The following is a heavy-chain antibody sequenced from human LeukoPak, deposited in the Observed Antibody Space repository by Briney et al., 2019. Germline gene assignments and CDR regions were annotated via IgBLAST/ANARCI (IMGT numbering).Heavy chain of an antibody. J-gene: IGHJ5*02. Sequence: GRSLRLSCTASGFTFGDYAMSWVRQAPGKGLEWVGFIRSKAYGGTTEYAASVKGRFTISRDDSKSIAYLQMNSLKTEDTAVYYCTGDTFEYSSSSFPAWGPGTLVTVSS. D-gene: IGHD6-6*01. CDR3: TGDTFEYSSSSFPA. V-gene: IGHV3-49*04. CDR2: IRSKAYGGTT. CDR1: GFTFGDYA.